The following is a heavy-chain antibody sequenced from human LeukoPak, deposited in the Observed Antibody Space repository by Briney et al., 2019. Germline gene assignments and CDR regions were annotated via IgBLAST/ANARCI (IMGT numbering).Heavy chain of an antibody. D-gene: IGHD3-16*02. CDR1: GGTFSSYA. CDR2: IIPIFGTA. J-gene: IGHJ6*03. Sequence: GSSVKVSCKASGGTFSSYAISWVRQAPGQGLEWMGGIIPIFGTANYAQKFQGRVTITADKSTSTAYMELSSLRSEDTAVYYCAKVAGRAFGEIIVSRARYYMDVWGKGTTVTVSS. CDR3: AKVAGRAFGEIIVSRARYYMDV. V-gene: IGHV1-69*06.